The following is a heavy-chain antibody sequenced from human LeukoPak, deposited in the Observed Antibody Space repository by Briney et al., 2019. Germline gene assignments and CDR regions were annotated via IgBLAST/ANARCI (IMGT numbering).Heavy chain of an antibody. CDR3: AREIAVTTAPFDY. Sequence: GASVKVSCKASGGTFSSYAISWVRQAPGQGLEWMGRIIPILGIANYAQKFQGRVTITADKSTSTAYMELSSLRSEDTAVYYCAREIAVTTAPFDYWGQGTLVTVSS. V-gene: IGHV1-69*04. D-gene: IGHD4-17*01. J-gene: IGHJ4*02. CDR2: IIPILGIA. CDR1: GGTFSSYA.